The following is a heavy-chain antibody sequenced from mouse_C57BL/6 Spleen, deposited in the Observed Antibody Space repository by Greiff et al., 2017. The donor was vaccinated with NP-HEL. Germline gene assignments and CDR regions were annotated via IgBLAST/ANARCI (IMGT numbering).Heavy chain of an antibody. D-gene: IGHD2-1*01. CDR2: ISSGSSTI. Sequence: DVKLVESGGGLVKPGGSLKLSCAASGFTFSDYGMHWVRQAPEKGLEWVAYISSGSSTIYYADTVKGRFTLSRDNAKNTLFLQMTSLRSEDTAMYYCARSDYGNYGYWGQGTTLTVYS. V-gene: IGHV5-17*01. CDR3: ARSDYGNYGY. J-gene: IGHJ2*01. CDR1: GFTFSDYG.